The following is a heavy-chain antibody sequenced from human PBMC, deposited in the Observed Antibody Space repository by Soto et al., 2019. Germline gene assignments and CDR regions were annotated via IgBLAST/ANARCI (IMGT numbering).Heavy chain of an antibody. Sequence: GASVKVSCKASGYTFTSYDINWVRQATGQGLEWMGWMNPNSGNTGYAQKFQGRVTMTRNTSISTAYMELSSLRSEDTAVYYCARGPYCSGGSCYPKPTDALDIWGQGTMVTVSS. CDR2: MNPNSGNT. D-gene: IGHD2-15*01. CDR3: ARGPYCSGGSCYPKPTDALDI. CDR1: GYTFTSYD. J-gene: IGHJ3*02. V-gene: IGHV1-8*01.